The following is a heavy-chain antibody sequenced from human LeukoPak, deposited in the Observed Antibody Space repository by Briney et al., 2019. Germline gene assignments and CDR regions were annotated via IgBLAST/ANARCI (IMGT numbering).Heavy chain of an antibody. D-gene: IGHD1-1*01. V-gene: IGHV4-59*01. CDR2: IYYSGST. Sequence: SETLSLTCTVSGGSISSYYWSWIRQPPGKGLEWIGYIYYSGSTNYNPSLKSRVTISVDTSKNQFSLKLSSVTAADTAVYYCARGRTRWHHPFDYWGQGTLVTVSS. J-gene: IGHJ4*02. CDR1: GGSISSYY. CDR3: ARGRTRWHHPFDY.